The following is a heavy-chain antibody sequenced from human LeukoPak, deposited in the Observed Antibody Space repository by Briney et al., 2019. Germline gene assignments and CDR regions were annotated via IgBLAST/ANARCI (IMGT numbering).Heavy chain of an antibody. Sequence: GGSLRLSCATSGFTFSSYAMHWVRQAPGKGLEWVAVISYDGSNKYYADSVKGRFTISRDNSKNTLYLQMNSLRAEDTAVYYCARGHTAVTRHFDFWGQGTLVTVSS. J-gene: IGHJ4*02. CDR2: ISYDGSNK. D-gene: IGHD4-17*01. CDR1: GFTFSSYA. CDR3: ARGHTAVTRHFDF. V-gene: IGHV3-30*04.